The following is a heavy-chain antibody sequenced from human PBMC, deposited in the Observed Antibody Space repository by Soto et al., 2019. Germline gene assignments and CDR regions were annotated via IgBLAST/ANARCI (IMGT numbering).Heavy chain of an antibody. CDR1: GYTFTGYY. Sequence: ASVKVSCKASGYTFTGYYMHWVRQAPGQGLEWMGWINPNSGGTNYAQKLQGWVTMTRDTSISTAYMELSRLRSDDTAVYYCARGVAVAGTFFFRFWGQGTLVTVSS. D-gene: IGHD6-19*01. V-gene: IGHV1-2*04. CDR2: INPNSGGT. J-gene: IGHJ4*02. CDR3: ARGVAVAGTFFFRF.